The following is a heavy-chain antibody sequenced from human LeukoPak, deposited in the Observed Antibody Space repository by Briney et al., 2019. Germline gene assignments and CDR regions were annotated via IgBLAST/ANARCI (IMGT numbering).Heavy chain of an antibody. CDR2: IYTSGST. CDR3: ARGAWFGINEGPYYFDY. J-gene: IGHJ4*02. CDR1: GGSISSYY. Sequence: SETLSLTCTVSGGSISSYYWSWIRQPAGKGLEWIGRIYTSGSTNYNPSLKRRVTMSVDTSKNQFSLKLSSVTAADTAVYYCARGAWFGINEGPYYFDYWGQGTLVTVSS. V-gene: IGHV4-4*07. D-gene: IGHD3-10*01.